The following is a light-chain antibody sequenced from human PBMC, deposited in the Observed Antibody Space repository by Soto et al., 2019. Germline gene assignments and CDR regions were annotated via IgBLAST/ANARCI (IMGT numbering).Light chain of an antibody. V-gene: IGKV3-11*01. J-gene: IGKJ4*01. Sequence: EIVLTQSPATVSLSPGERATLSCRASQSVSIYLAWYQQKPGQAPRLLIYDASNRASDIPARFSGSGSETDFTLTISSLDPEDFAIYNCQQRTNWPLTFGWGTKVEIK. CDR2: DAS. CDR1: QSVSIY. CDR3: QQRTNWPLT.